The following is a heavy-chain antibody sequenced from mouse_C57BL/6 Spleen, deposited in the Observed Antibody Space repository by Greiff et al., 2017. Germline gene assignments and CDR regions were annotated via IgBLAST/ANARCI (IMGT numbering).Heavy chain of an antibody. V-gene: IGHV14-2*01. Sequence: EVKLVESGAELVKPGASVKLSCTASGFNIKDYYMHWVKQRTEQGLEWIGRIDPEDGETKYAPKFQGKATITADTSSNTDYLQLSSLTSEDTAVYYCARYAGASTLYFDVWGTGTTVTVSS. J-gene: IGHJ1*03. D-gene: IGHD4-1*01. CDR2: IDPEDGET. CDR3: ARYAGASTLYFDV. CDR1: GFNIKDYY.